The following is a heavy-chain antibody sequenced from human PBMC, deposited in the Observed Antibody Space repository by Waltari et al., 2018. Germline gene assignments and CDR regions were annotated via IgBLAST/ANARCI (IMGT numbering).Heavy chain of an antibody. J-gene: IGHJ4*02. CDR2: INPNSCGT. CDR1: GYTFTAYL. CDR3: ARELEGGYFDY. D-gene: IGHD3-16*01. V-gene: IGHV1-2*02. Sequence: QVQLVQSGAEVRKPGASVRVPCKTSGYTFTAYLLHWVRQAPGHGLEWVGGINPNSCGTNYAQKFQGRVTITRDTSISTAYVELSRPTSDDTAVYYCARELEGGYFDYWGQGTLVTVSS.